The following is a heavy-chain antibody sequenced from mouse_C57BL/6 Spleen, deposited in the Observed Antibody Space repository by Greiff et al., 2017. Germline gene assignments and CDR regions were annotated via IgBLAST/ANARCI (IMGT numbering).Heavy chain of an antibody. J-gene: IGHJ3*01. D-gene: IGHD1-1*01. CDR2: INPSNGGT. V-gene: IGHV1-53*01. CDR1: GYTFTSYW. CDR3: ARSSSYASWFAY. Sequence: QVQLQQSGAELARPGASVKLSCKASGYTFTSYWMHWVKQRPGQGLEWIGNINPSNGGTNYNEKVKSKATLTVDKSSSTAYMQLSSLTSEDSAVYYCARSSSYASWFAYWGQGTLVTVSA.